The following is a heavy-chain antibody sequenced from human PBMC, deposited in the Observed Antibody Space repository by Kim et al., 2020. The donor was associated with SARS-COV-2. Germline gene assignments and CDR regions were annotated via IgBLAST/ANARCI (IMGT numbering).Heavy chain of an antibody. CDR2: ISDSGGNT. V-gene: IGHV3-23*01. Sequence: GGSLRLSCAASGFTFSSFAMSWVRQTPGKGLEWVSAISDSGGNTHYADSVKGRFTISRDNSKNTLYLQMNSLRAEDTAVYYCAKDLGYCSSSICYPPYGLDVWGQGPTVTVSS. J-gene: IGHJ6*02. CDR3: AKDLGYCSSSICYPPYGLDV. CDR1: GFTFSSFA. D-gene: IGHD2-2*03.